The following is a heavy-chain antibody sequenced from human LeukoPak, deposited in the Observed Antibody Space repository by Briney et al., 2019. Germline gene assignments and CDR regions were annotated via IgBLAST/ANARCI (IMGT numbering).Heavy chain of an antibody. J-gene: IGHJ4*02. CDR1: GFIFSRYW. CDR3: GRVGYSDEAIDY. CDR2: IKPDGSEK. V-gene: IGHV3-7*05. D-gene: IGHD4-17*01. Sequence: PGGSLRLSCAASGFIFSRYWMTWVRQAPGKGLEWVANIKPDGSEKKYVDSVKGRSTISRDNAKNPLNLKMSSLRAEDTAGYYCGRVGYSDEAIDYWGQGTLVTVSS.